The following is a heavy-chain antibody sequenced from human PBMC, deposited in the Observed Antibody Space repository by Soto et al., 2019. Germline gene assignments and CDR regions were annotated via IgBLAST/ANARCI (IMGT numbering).Heavy chain of an antibody. V-gene: IGHV4-59*01. CDR3: ARDRGDILTGFAY. Sequence: SETLSLTCTVSGGSISSYYWSWIRQPPGKGLEWIGYIYYSGSTNCNPSLKSRVTISVDTSKNQFSLKLSSVTAADTAVYYCARDRGDILTGFAYWGQGTLVTVSS. CDR2: IYYSGST. CDR1: GGSISSYY. J-gene: IGHJ4*02. D-gene: IGHD3-9*01.